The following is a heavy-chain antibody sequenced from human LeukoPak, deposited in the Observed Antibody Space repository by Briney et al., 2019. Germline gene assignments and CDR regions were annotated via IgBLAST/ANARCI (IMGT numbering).Heavy chain of an antibody. CDR1: GFTFSSYG. Sequence: GGSLRLSCAASGFTFSSYGMHWVRQAPGKGLEWVAFIRYDGSNKYYADSVKGRFTISRDNSKNTLYLQMNSLRAEDTAVYYCAKGDSPTDCSSTSCLPYWGQGTLVTVSS. V-gene: IGHV3-30*02. D-gene: IGHD2-2*01. CDR2: IRYDGSNK. J-gene: IGHJ4*02. CDR3: AKGDSPTDCSSTSCLPY.